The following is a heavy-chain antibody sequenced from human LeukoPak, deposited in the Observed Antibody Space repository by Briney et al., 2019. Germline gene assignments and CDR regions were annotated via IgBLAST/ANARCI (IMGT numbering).Heavy chain of an antibody. Sequence: SVKVSCKTSGYTFTDYFVHWVRQAPGQGLEWMGGIIPIFGTANYAQKFQGRVTITADESTSTAYMELSSLRSEDTAVYYCASPRTDFDYWGQGTLVTVSS. CDR1: GYTFTDYF. CDR2: IIPIFGTA. V-gene: IGHV1-69*13. D-gene: IGHD1-14*01. CDR3: ASPRTDFDY. J-gene: IGHJ4*02.